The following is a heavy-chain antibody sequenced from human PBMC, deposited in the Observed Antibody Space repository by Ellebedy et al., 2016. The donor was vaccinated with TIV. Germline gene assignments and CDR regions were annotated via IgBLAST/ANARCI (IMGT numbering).Heavy chain of an antibody. D-gene: IGHD2-8*02. V-gene: IGHV4-61*08. CDR2: DGGST. J-gene: IGHJ3*01. CDR1: GGSITTGGPTITDH. CDR3: ARYTAGGGGWGV. Sequence: MPGGSLRLSCTVSGGSITTGGPTITDHWSWIRQPPGKGLEWIGNDGGSTFYNPSLRSRVTVSVDPSNNQFSLKLTSVTAADTALYYGARYTAGGGGWGVWGHGTMVTVSS.